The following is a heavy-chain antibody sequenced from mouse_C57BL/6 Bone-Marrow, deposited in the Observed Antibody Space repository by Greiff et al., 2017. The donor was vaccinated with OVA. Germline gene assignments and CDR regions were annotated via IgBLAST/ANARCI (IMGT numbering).Heavy chain of an antibody. J-gene: IGHJ2*01. CDR1: GFTFSSYA. D-gene: IGHD1-1*01. V-gene: IGHV5-4*01. Sequence: VQLKESGGGLVKPGGSLKLSCAASGFTFSSYAMSWVRQTPEKRLEWVATISDGGSYTYYPDNVKGRFTISRDNAKNKLYLQMSHLKSEDTAMYYCARDPQLRSYFDYWGQGTTLTVSS. CDR3: ARDPQLRSYFDY. CDR2: ISDGGSYT.